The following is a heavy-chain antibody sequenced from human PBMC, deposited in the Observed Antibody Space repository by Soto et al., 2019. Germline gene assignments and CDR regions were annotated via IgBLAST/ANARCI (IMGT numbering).Heavy chain of an antibody. D-gene: IGHD5-12*01. CDR2: INPSGGST. CDR3: ARDQGSGYEKDYGGQSYYFDY. CDR1: GYTFTSYH. V-gene: IGHV1-46*01. Sequence: ASVKVSCKASGYTFTSYHMHWVRQAPGQGLEWMGIINPSGGSTSYAQKFQGRVTMTRDTSTSTVYMELSSLRSEDTAVYYCARDQGSGYEKDYGGQSYYFDYWGQGTLVTVSS. J-gene: IGHJ4*02.